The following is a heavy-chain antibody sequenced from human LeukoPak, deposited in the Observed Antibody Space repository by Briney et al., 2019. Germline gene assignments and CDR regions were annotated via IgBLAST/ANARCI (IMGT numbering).Heavy chain of an antibody. CDR2: VNPNSGGT. Sequence: ASVKVSCKGSGYTFTGYYIHWVRQAPGQGLEWMGWVNPNSGGTNYAQKFQGRVTLTRDTSSSTAYMELSRLRSDDTAVYYCAREDDGQRAPHYWGQGTLVTVSS. J-gene: IGHJ4*02. D-gene: IGHD6-25*01. CDR1: GYTFTGYY. CDR3: AREDDGQRAPHY. V-gene: IGHV1-2*02.